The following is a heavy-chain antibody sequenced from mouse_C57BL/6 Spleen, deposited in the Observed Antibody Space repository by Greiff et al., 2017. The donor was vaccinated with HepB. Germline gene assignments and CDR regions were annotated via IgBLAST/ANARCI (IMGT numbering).Heavy chain of an antibody. CDR3: ARGGITTVAMDY. V-gene: IGHV1-50*01. CDR1: GYTFTSYW. CDR2: IDPSDSYT. D-gene: IGHD1-1*01. J-gene: IGHJ4*01. Sequence: QVQLKQPGAELVKPGASVKLSCKASGYTFTSYWMQWVKQRPGQGLEWIGEIDPSDSYTNYNQKFKGKATLTVDTSSSTAYMQLSSLTSEDSAVYYCARGGITTVAMDYWGQGTSVTVSS.